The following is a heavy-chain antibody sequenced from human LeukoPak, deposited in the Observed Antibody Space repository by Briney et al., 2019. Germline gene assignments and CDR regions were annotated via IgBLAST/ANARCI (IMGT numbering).Heavy chain of an antibody. CDR1: GFTVSSNY. D-gene: IGHD5-24*01. CDR2: IYSGGST. V-gene: IGHV3-53*01. Sequence: PGGSLRLSCAASGFTVSSNYMSWVRQAPGKGLEWVSVIYSGGSTYYADSVKGRFTISRDNSKNTLYLQMNSLRAEDTAVYYCAGGLDGDYYGMDVWGQGTTVTVSS. J-gene: IGHJ6*02. CDR3: AGGLDGDYYGMDV.